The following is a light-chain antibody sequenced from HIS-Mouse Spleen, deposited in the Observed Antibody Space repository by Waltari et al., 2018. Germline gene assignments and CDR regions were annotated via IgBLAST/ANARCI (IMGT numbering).Light chain of an antibody. V-gene: IGLV3-10*01. CDR2: EDN. Sequence: SYELTQPPSVSVSPGQTARITCSGDALPKKYAYWYQHKSGQAPLLVICEDNKRPSGIPERCSGSSSGTMATLTISGAQVEDEADYYCYSTDSSGNHRVFGGGTKLTVL. J-gene: IGLJ2*01. CDR3: YSTDSSGNHRV. CDR1: ALPKKY.